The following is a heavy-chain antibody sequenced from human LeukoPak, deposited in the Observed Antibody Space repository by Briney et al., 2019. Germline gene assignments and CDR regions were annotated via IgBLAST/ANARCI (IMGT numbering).Heavy chain of an antibody. V-gene: IGHV4-4*02. D-gene: IGHD2-21*02. J-gene: IGHJ4*02. CDR3: ARELGVVVTAIRYFDY. Sequence: PSETLSLTCAVSGGSISSSNWWSWVRQPPGKGLEWIGEIYHSGSTNYNPSLKSRVTISVDKSKNQFSLKLSSVTAADTAVYYCARELGVVVTAIRYFDYWGQGTLVTVSS. CDR1: GGSISSSNW. CDR2: IYHSGST.